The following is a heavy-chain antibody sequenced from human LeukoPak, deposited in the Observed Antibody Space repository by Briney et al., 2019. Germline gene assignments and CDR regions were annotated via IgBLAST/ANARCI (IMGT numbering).Heavy chain of an antibody. V-gene: IGHV1-2*02. Sequence: ASVKVSCKASGYTFTDYYMHWVRQAPGQGLEWMGWINPNSGGTHYAQKFQGRVTMTRDTSISTAYMELSRLRSDDTAVYYCASLGDQYYFDYWGQGTLVTVSS. CDR1: GYTFTDYY. CDR2: INPNSGGT. J-gene: IGHJ4*02. CDR3: ASLGDQYYFDY. D-gene: IGHD3-16*01.